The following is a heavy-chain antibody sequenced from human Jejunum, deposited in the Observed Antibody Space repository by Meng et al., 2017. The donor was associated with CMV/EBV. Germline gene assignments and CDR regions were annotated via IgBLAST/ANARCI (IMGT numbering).Heavy chain of an antibody. Sequence: CAASGFSFSSNGMNWVRQAPGKGLEWVSYISSSSNYIHYSDSVKGRFTISTDNAKNSLFLQMNSLRAEDTGVYYCARGLDSSSDYWGQGIMVTVSS. CDR2: ISSSSNYI. J-gene: IGHJ4*02. CDR3: ARGLDSSSDY. V-gene: IGHV3-21*01. D-gene: IGHD6-6*01. CDR1: GFSFSSNG.